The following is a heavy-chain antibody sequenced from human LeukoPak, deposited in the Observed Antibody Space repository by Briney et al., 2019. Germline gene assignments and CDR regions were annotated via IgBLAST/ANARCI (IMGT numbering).Heavy chain of an antibody. CDR3: ARALPFGGYFDY. V-gene: IGHV3-66*02. J-gene: IGHJ4*02. CDR1: GFSVSSNY. Sequence: GGSLRLSCAASGFSVSSNYMSWVRQAPGKGPAWVSVIYGGGTTYYADSVKGRFTISRDNSKNTLYLQLNSLRAEDTAVYYCARALPFGGYFDYWGQGTLVTVSS. D-gene: IGHD3-10*01. CDR2: IYGGGTT.